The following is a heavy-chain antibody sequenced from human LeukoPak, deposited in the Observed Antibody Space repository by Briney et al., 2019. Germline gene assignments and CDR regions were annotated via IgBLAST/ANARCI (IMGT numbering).Heavy chain of an antibody. J-gene: IGHJ4*02. CDR2: IIPIFGTA. V-gene: IGHV1-69*13. D-gene: IGHD6-19*01. CDR3: ARRRGSRGPFDY. CDR1: GGTFSSYA. Sequence: ASVKVSCKASGGTFSSYAISWVRQAPGQGLEWMGGIIPIFGTANYAQKFQGRVTITADESTSTAYMELSSLRSEDTAVYYCARRRGSRGPFDYWGQGTLVTVSS.